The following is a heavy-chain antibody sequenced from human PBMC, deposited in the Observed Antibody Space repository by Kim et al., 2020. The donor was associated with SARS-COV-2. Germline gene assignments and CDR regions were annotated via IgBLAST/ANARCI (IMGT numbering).Heavy chain of an antibody. CDR1: GYTFTTYP. V-gene: IGHV1-3*01. J-gene: IGHJ4*02. Sequence: ASVKVSCKASGYTFTTYPMHWVRQAPGQRLEWMGWIKPGDGNTRYSQKLLGRVAFARDTSANTAYMELSSLTSEDTAIYYCARDGGYNFGPLSAFDYWGQGTVVTVSS. CDR2: IKPGDGNT. D-gene: IGHD5-18*01. CDR3: ARDGGYNFGPLSAFDY.